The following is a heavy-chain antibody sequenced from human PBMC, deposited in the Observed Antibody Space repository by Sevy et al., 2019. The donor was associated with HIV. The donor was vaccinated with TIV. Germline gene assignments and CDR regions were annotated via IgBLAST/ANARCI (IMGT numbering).Heavy chain of an antibody. D-gene: IGHD6-19*01. CDR1: GYSFTSYW. V-gene: IGHV5-51*01. Sequence: GESLKISCKGSGYSFTSYWIGWVRQMPGKGLDWMGIIDPGDSDTRDSPSFQGQVTISADKSISTAYLQWSSLKASDTAMYYCARTSRGYSSGWFRDAFDIWGQGTMVTVSS. CDR2: IDPGDSDT. J-gene: IGHJ3*02. CDR3: ARTSRGYSSGWFRDAFDI.